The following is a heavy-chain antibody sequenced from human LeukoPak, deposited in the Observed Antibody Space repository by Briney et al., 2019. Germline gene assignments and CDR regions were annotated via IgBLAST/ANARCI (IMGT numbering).Heavy chain of an antibody. Sequence: SETLSLTCAVYGESFSGYYWSWIRQPPGKGLEWIGEINHSGSTNYNPSLKSRVTISVDTSKNQFSLKLSSVTAADTAVYYCARLESRDGYNSEGDYWGQGTLVTVSS. CDR2: INHSGST. CDR3: ARLESRDGYNSEGDY. V-gene: IGHV4-34*01. CDR1: GESFSGYY. J-gene: IGHJ4*02. D-gene: IGHD5-24*01.